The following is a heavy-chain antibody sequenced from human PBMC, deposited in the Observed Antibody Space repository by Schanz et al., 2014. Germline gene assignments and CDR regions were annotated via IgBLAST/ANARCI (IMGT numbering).Heavy chain of an antibody. CDR1: GFTFNNHA. D-gene: IGHD3-10*01. CDR3: AKDLHSNSGNYYSYYFDS. V-gene: IGHV3-30*18. CDR2: ISSDGSKK. Sequence: QVQLVESGGGVVQPGRSLRLSCVASGFTFNNHAIHWVRQGQGNGLQWVAVISSDGSKKLYADSVKARFTISRDNSKNSVSLQMDSLRPEDTAVYFCAKDLHSNSGNYYSYYFDSWGPGALVTVSS. J-gene: IGHJ4*02.